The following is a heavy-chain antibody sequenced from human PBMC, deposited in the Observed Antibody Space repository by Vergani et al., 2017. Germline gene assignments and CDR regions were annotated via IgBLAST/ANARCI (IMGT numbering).Heavy chain of an antibody. CDR3: ARGAKYCSSTSCYTSPFDY. J-gene: IGHJ4*02. CDR2: INHSGST. D-gene: IGHD2-2*02. CDR1: GGSFSGYY. V-gene: IGHV4-34*01. Sequence: QVQLQQWGAGLLKPSETLSLTCAVYGGSFSGYYWSWIRQPPGKGLEWIGEINHSGSTNYNPSLKSRVTISVDTSKTQFSLKLSSVTAADTAEYYCARGAKYCSSTSCYTSPFDYWGQGTLVTVSS.